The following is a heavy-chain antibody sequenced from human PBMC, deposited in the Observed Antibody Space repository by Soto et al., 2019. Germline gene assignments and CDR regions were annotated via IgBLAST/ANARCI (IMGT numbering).Heavy chain of an antibody. CDR1: GFTFSSYG. Sequence: GGSLRLSCAASGFTFSSYGMHWVRQAPGKGLEWVAVISYDGSNKYYADSVKGRFTISRDNSKNTLYLQMNSLRAEDTAVYYCAKDCGTLVPPEYYFDSWGQGTLVTVSS. J-gene: IGHJ4*02. D-gene: IGHD1-1*01. V-gene: IGHV3-30*18. CDR3: AKDCGTLVPPEYYFDS. CDR2: ISYDGSNK.